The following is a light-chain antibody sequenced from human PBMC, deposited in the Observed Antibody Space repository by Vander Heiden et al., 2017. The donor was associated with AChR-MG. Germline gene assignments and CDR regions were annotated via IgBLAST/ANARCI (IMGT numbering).Light chain of an antibody. J-gene: IGKJ2*01. CDR3: QQDKNWPLST. CDR1: QSVSSS. CDR2: GAS. Sequence: EIVMTQSPATLSVSPGERATLSCRASQSVSSSLAWYQQRPGQAPRLLIYGASTRATGIPASFSGSGYGTEFTLTISSRQSEDFAVYYCQQDKNWPLSTFDQGSKLEIK. V-gene: IGKV3-15*01.